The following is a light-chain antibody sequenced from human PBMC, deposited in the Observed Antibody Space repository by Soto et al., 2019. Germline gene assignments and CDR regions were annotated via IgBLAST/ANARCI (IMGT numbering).Light chain of an antibody. J-gene: IGKJ1*01. CDR2: DAS. V-gene: IGKV3-11*01. Sequence: EIMLTQSQATLSLSPSERTPLXSMSSQSIGYYIAWYQEKPGQAPRLLIYDASIRATGIPARFSGSWSGTDFTLTINGLEPEDSAVYYCQQRGNWPPTWTFGQGTKV. CDR3: QQRGNWPPTWT. CDR1: QSIGYY.